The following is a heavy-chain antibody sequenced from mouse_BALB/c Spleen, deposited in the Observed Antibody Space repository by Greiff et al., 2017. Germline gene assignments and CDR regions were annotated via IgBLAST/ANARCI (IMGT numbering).Heavy chain of an antibody. CDR1: GYTFTSYW. V-gene: IGHV1S132*01. CDR2: IFPGTGTT. J-gene: IGHJ4*01. D-gene: IGHD2-4*01. CDR3: ARSYYDYEGYYAMDD. Sequence: QVQLQQSGAELVKPGASVTLSCKTSGYTFTSYWIQWVKQRPGQGLGWIGEIFPGTGTTYYNEKFKGKATLTIDTSSSTAYMQLSSLTSEDSAVYFCARSYYDYEGYYAMDDWGQGTSVTVSS.